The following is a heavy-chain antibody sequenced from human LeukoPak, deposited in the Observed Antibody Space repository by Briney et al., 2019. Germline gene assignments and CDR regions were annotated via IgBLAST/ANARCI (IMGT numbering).Heavy chain of an antibody. Sequence: PGRSLRLSCAASGFTFSSYGMHWVRQAPGKGLEWVSVIYSGGSTYYADSVKGRFTISRDNSKNTLYLQMNSLRAEDTAVYYCARCYDYYYYGMDVWGQGTTVTVSS. CDR2: IYSGGST. V-gene: IGHV3-66*01. CDR3: ARCYDYYYYGMDV. D-gene: IGHD2-2*01. J-gene: IGHJ6*02. CDR1: GFTFSSYG.